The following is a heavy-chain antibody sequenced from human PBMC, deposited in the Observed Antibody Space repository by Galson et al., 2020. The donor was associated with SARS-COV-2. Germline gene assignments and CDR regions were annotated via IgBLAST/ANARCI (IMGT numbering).Heavy chain of an antibody. V-gene: IGHV3-30-3*01. CDR1: GFTFTIFT. J-gene: IGHJ5*02. Sequence: GGSLRLSCAASGFTFTIFTLHWVRQAPGKGLEWVAVTSYDGTSHYYTASVKGRFTISRDNSKNMLFLQMHSLRVEDTAIYYCARAATGSYYNAFDPWGQGTMVTVSS. D-gene: IGHD1-26*01. CDR2: TSYDGTSH. CDR3: ARAATGSYYNAFDP.